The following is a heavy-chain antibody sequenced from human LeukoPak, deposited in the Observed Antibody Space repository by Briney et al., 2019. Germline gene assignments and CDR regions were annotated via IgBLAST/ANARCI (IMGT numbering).Heavy chain of an antibody. J-gene: IGHJ6*02. CDR1: SGSVNIGASY. CDR2: VYSTGGT. CDR3: AREGWPEGMQWLVPSIGYYYGMDV. V-gene: IGHV4-39*07. Sequence: SETLSLTRTVSSGSVNIGASYWGWVRQSPGVGLEWIGAVYSTGGTYYNPSLRSRLTISVDTSKNQFSLKLSSVTAADTAVYYCAREGWPEGMQWLVPSIGYYYGMDVWGQGTTVTVSS. D-gene: IGHD6-19*01.